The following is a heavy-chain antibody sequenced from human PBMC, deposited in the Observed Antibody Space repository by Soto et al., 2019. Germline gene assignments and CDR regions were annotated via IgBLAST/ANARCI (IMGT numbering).Heavy chain of an antibody. J-gene: IGHJ4*01. V-gene: IGHV3-30*03. CDR1: GFTVSSYG. CDR2: ISYDGSEK. Sequence: PGGSLRLSCAASGFTVSSYGMHWVRQAPGKGLEWLAVISYDGSEKYYVDSVKGRFTVSRDNAKNSLFLQMNSLRVEDTAVYYCTSSHYYNGGGYPVPFDFWGHGTQVTVSS. CDR3: TSSHYYNGGGYPVPFDF. D-gene: IGHD3-22*01.